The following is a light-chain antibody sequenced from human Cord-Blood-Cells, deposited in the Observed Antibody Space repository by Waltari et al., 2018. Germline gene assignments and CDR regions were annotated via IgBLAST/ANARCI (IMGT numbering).Light chain of an antibody. J-gene: IGKJ4*01. Sequence: EIVMTQSPATLSVSPGVRATLSCRATQSVSRNLAWYQQKPGQAPRLLIYGASTRATGIPAMFSGSGSGTEFTLTISSLQSEDFAVYCCQQYNNWPPLTFGGGTKVESK. CDR2: GAS. CDR1: QSVSRN. CDR3: QQYNNWPPLT. V-gene: IGKV3-15*01.